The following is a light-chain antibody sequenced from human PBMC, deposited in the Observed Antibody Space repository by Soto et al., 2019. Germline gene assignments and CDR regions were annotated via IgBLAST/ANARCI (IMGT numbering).Light chain of an antibody. CDR1: QRISTW. V-gene: IGKV1-5*01. CDR3: QQYNSYPYT. CDR2: DAS. J-gene: IGKJ2*01. Sequence: DIQMTQSPSTVSASVGDAVTINCRASQRISTWLAWYQQKPGKAPNLLIYDASTLESGGPSGFSGSGSGTEFTLTISSLQPDDSATYYCQQYNSYPYTFGQGTKLQIK.